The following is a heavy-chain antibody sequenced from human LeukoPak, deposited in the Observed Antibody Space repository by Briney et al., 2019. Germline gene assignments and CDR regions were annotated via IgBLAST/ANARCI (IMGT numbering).Heavy chain of an antibody. D-gene: IGHD2-21*02. V-gene: IGHV3-23*01. CDR3: AKRDRPCSGDCSAPYYFDY. Sequence: PGGPLRLSCAASGFTFSSFAMSWVRQTPGKGLEWVSSISSSGRNTYYADSVKGRFTISRDNSENTLYLQVSSLRAEDTAMYYCAKRDRPCSGDCSAPYYFDYWGQGTLVTVSS. J-gene: IGHJ4*02. CDR1: GFTFSSFA. CDR2: ISSSGRNT.